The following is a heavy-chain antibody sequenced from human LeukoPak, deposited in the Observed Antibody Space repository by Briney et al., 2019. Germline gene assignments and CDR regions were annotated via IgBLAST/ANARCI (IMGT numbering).Heavy chain of an antibody. J-gene: IGHJ4*02. CDR1: GFTFSSYS. CDR2: ISYDGSNK. V-gene: IGHV3-30*03. CDR3: ARDARGVAAAGTFDY. Sequence: GGSLRLSCAASGFTFSSYSMNWVRQAPGKGLEWVAVISYDGSNKYYADSVKGRFTISRHNSKNTLYLQMNSLRAEDTAVYYCARDARGVAAAGTFDYWGQGTPVTVSS. D-gene: IGHD6-13*01.